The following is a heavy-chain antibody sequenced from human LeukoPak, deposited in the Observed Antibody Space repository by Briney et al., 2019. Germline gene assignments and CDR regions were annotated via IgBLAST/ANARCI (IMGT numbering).Heavy chain of an antibody. CDR1: GFTFSNYA. CDR3: AKDRRGSDY. D-gene: IGHD3-10*01. J-gene: IGHJ4*02. Sequence: GGSLRLSCAASGFTFSNYAMSWVRQAPGKGLEWVAVIPYDGSNKYYADSVKGRFTISRDNSKNTLYLQMNSLRAEDTAVYYCAKDRRGSDYWGQGTLVTVSS. V-gene: IGHV3-30*18. CDR2: IPYDGSNK.